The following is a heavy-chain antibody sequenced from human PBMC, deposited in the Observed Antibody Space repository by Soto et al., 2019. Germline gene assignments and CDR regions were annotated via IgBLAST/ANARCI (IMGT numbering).Heavy chain of an antibody. D-gene: IGHD1-26*01. CDR3: ARVEVAATSVADD. J-gene: IGHJ4*02. CDR2: IYQSGGT. V-gene: IGHV4-30-2*01. Sequence: SETLSLTCAVSGGSLSSSAYSWSWIRQPPGKGLEWIGFIYQSGGTYYNPSLKSRVTMSLDRPKNQFSLKLSSVTAADTAIYYCARVEVAATSVADDWGQGIMVTVSS. CDR1: GGSLSSSAYS.